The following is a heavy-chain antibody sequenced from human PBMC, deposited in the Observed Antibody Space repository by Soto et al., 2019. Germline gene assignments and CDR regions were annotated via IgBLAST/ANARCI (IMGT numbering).Heavy chain of an antibody. Sequence: PGEARKICCKVSGYSLTSDWISWFRQIPGKCLEWMGRIDPSDSYTNYSPSFQGHVTISADKSISTAYLQWSSLKASDTAMYYCARQGYDSSGLELKTFDYWGQGTLVTVSS. CDR2: IDPSDSYT. J-gene: IGHJ4*02. CDR3: ARQGYDSSGLELKTFDY. V-gene: IGHV5-10-1*01. CDR1: GYSLTSDW. D-gene: IGHD3-22*01.